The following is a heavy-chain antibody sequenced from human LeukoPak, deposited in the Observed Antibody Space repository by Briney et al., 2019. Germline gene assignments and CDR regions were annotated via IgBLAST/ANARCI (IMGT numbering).Heavy chain of an antibody. V-gene: IGHV3-30*02. Sequence: GGSLRLSCAASGFTFSSYDIHWVRQAPGKGLEWVTFIRYDGSNKYYGDSVKGRFTISRDNSKNTLYLQMNSLRAEDTAVYYCAKDNLPGMAAARGLDFWGQGTLVTVSS. D-gene: IGHD6-25*01. CDR3: AKDNLPGMAAARGLDF. J-gene: IGHJ4*02. CDR1: GFTFSSYD. CDR2: IRYDGSNK.